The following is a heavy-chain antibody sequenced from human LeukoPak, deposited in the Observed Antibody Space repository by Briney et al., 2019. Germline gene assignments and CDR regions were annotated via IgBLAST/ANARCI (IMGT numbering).Heavy chain of an antibody. CDR1: GFTFSSYA. J-gene: IGHJ4*02. V-gene: IGHV3-64*01. CDR2: ISSNGGST. Sequence: GGSLRLSCAASGFTFSSYAMHWIRQAPGKGLEYVSAISSNGGSTYYANSVKGRFTISRDNSKNTLYLQMGSLRAEDMAVYYCARVKKGGSPDYWGRGTLVTVSS. CDR3: ARVKKGGSPDY. D-gene: IGHD2-15*01.